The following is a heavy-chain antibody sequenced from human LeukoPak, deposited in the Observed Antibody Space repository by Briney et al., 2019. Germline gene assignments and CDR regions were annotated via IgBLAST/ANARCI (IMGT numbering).Heavy chain of an antibody. CDR1: GFTFRNTW. V-gene: IGHV3-7*01. D-gene: IGHD7-27*01. CDR3: ASGGKLGAYDI. Sequence: GGSLRLSRASCGFTFRNTWRRGVRQAGGRGLQGVANKKEDGSDKYYVDSVKGRFTVSRDNANNLLHLQMNSLGAEDTAVYFCASGGKLGAYDIWGQGTMVTVSP. CDR2: KKEDGSDK. J-gene: IGHJ3*02.